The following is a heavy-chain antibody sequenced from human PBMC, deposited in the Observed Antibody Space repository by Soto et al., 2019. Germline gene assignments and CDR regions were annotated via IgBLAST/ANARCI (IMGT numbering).Heavy chain of an antibody. CDR1: GYTLPSYG. D-gene: IGHD2-15*01. CDR2: INACNGNT. Sequence: ASVRVSCTTSGYTLPSYGIHWVRQAPGKRLEWMGWINACNGNTKYSQKFQGRVTITRDTSASTAYMELSSLRSEDTAVYYCASDPEAAPFDDWGQGTLVTVSS. J-gene: IGHJ4*02. V-gene: IGHV1-3*01. CDR3: ASDPEAAPFDD.